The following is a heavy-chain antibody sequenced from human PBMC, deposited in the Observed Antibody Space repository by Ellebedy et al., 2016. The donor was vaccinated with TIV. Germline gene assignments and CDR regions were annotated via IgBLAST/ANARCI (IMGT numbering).Heavy chain of an antibody. D-gene: IGHD3-10*01. J-gene: IGHJ4*02. CDR3: ARGPILGFGELLDY. V-gene: IGHV1-3*01. CDR2: INAGNGNT. CDR1: GYTFTSYA. Sequence: AASVKVSCKALGYTFTSYAMHWVRQAPGQRLEWMGWINAGNGNTKYSQNFQGRVTITRDTSASTAYMELSSLRSEDTAVYYCARGPILGFGELLDYWGQGTLVTISS.